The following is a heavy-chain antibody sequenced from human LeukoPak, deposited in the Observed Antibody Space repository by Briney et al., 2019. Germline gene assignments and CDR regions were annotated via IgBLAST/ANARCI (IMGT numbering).Heavy chain of an antibody. V-gene: IGHV1-46*01. J-gene: IGHJ5*02. Sequence: ASVKVSCKASGYTFTSYYMHWVRQAPGQGLEWMGIINPSGGSTSYAQKFQGRVTMTRDTSTSTVYMELSSLRSEDTAVYYCARDLSSSWFENWFDPWGQGTLVTASS. CDR1: GYTFTSYY. CDR3: ARDLSSSWFENWFDP. CDR2: INPSGGST. D-gene: IGHD6-13*01.